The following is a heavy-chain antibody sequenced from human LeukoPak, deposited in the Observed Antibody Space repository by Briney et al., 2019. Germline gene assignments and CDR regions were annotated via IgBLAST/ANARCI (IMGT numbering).Heavy chain of an antibody. CDR3: ARRIVGAITVWFDP. V-gene: IGHV4-39*01. J-gene: IGHJ5*02. D-gene: IGHD1-26*01. CDR2: IYYSGST. CDR1: GGSISSSSYY. Sequence: SETLSLTCTVSGGSISSSSYYWGWIRQPPGKGLEWIGSIYYSGSTYYNPSLKSRVTISVDTSKNQFSLKLSSVTAADTAVYYCARRIVGAITVWFDPWGQGTLVTVSS.